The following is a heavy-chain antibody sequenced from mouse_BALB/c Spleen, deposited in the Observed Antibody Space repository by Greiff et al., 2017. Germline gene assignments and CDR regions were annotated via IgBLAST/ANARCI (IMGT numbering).Heavy chain of an antibody. J-gene: IGHJ4*01. CDR3: ARVPTGTRIYAMDY. CDR2: IRNKANGYTT. Sequence: EVMLVESGGGLVQPGGSLRLSCATSGFTFTDYYMSWVRQPPGKALEWLGFIRNKANGYTTEYSASVKGRFTISRDNSQSILYLQMNTLRAEDSATYYCARVPTGTRIYAMDYWGQGTSVTVSS. V-gene: IGHV7-3*02. CDR1: GFTFTDYY. D-gene: IGHD4-1*02.